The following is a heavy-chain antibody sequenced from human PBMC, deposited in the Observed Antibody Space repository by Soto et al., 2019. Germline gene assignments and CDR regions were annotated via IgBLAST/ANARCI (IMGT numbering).Heavy chain of an antibody. D-gene: IGHD1-1*01. CDR3: AQTAYFDAFDI. J-gene: IGHJ3*02. CDR1: GFIFSDHY. Sequence: EVQLVESGGGLVQPGGSLRLSCAASGFIFSDHYMDWVRQAPGKGLEWVGRTRNKFNIYTTEYAASVKGRFTISRDDSKNSLFLQVNSLKTEDTAVYYCAQTAYFDAFDIWGQGTMVTVSS. V-gene: IGHV3-72*01. CDR2: TRNKFNIYTT.